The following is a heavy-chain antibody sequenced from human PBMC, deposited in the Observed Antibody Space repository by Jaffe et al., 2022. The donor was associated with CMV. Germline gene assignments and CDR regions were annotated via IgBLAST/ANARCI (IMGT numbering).Heavy chain of an antibody. Sequence: QITLKESGPTLVKPTQTLTLTCTFSGFSLSTSGVGVGWIRQPPGKALEWLALIYWNDDKRYSPFLKSRLTITKDTSKNQVVLTMTSMDPVDTATYYCAHHRQVYGMDVWGLGTTVTVSS. CDR2: IYWNDDK. V-gene: IGHV2-5*01. CDR1: GFSLSTSGVG. CDR3: AHHRQVYGMDV. J-gene: IGHJ6*02.